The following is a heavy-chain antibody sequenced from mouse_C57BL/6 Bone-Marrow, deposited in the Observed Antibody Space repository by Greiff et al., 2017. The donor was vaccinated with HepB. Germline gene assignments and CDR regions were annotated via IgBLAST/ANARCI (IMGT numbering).Heavy chain of an antibody. CDR2: IWGVGST. Sequence: VQLKESGPGLVAPSQSLSITCTVSGFSLTSYGVDWVRQSPGKGLEWLGVIWGVGSTNYNSALKSRLSISKDNSKSQVVLKMNSLQTDDTAMYYCASALDSSGYRFAYWGQGTLVTVSA. CDR3: ASALDSSGYRFAY. J-gene: IGHJ3*01. D-gene: IGHD3-2*02. CDR1: GFSLTSYG. V-gene: IGHV2-6*01.